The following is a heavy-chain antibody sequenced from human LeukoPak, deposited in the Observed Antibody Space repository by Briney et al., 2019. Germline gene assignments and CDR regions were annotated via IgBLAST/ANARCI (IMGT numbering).Heavy chain of an antibody. CDR3: ARDGVTALGYNWFDP. CDR2: INPTGGST. V-gene: IGHV1-46*01. Sequence: ASVKVSCKASGYTFPSYFMHWVRQAPGQGLEWMGIINPTGGSTTYAQKFQGRVTITADESTSTAYMELSSLRSEDTAVYYCARDGVTALGYNWFDPWGQGTLVTVSS. CDR1: GYTFPSYF. D-gene: IGHD2-21*02. J-gene: IGHJ5*02.